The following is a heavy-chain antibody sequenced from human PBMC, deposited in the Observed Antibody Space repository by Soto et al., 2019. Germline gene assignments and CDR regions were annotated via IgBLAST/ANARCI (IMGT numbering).Heavy chain of an antibody. CDR2: TYYKSKWNN. CDR1: GGSVSSNSSG. D-gene: IGHD3-10*01. V-gene: IGHV6-1*01. CDR3: TGITWFRGMDV. Sequence: SQTLSLTCAISGGSVSSNSSGWSWIRQSPSRGLEWVGRTYYKSKWNNDYALSVKSRITINPDTSKNQFYLHLYSVTPQDTAVYYCTGITWFRGMDVWGEGTPVTVSS. J-gene: IGHJ6*01.